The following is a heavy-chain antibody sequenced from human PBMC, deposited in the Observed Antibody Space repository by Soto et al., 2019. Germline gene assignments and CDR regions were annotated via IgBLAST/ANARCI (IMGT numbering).Heavy chain of an antibody. D-gene: IGHD5-12*01. CDR2: IYHSGST. Sequence: SETLSLTCAASGYSISSGYYWCWIRQPPGPGLEWIGSIYHSGSTYYNPSLKSRVTISVDTSKNQFSLKLSSVTAADTAVYYCAGDQKWPEGSYYGMEVWGQGSRGTVSS. CDR1: GYSISSGYY. CDR3: AGDQKWPEGSYYGMEV. J-gene: IGHJ6*02. V-gene: IGHV4-38-2*01.